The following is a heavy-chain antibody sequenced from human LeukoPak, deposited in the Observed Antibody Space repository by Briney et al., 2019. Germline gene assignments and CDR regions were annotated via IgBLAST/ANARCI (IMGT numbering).Heavy chain of an antibody. Sequence: GTSLRLSCAASGFTFSSYWMHWVRQAPGKGLLWVSRINSDGSSTYYADSVKGRFTTSRDNAKNALHLQMNSLTAEDTAVYYCVLDLFSSFAFDIWGQGTMVTVSS. CDR2: INSDGSST. D-gene: IGHD3/OR15-3a*01. V-gene: IGHV3-74*01. CDR3: VLDLFSSFAFDI. J-gene: IGHJ3*02. CDR1: GFTFSSYW.